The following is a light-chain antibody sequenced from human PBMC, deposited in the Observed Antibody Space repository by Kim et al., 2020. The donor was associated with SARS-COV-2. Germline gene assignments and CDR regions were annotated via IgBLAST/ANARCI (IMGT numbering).Light chain of an antibody. Sequence: GQSITISCTGTSSDVGGYNYVSWYQQHPGKDPKLRIYDVSNRPSGVSNRFSGSKSGNTASLTISGLQAEDEADYYCSSYTSSSTNVFGTGTKVTVL. CDR2: DVS. J-gene: IGLJ1*01. V-gene: IGLV2-14*03. CDR1: SSDVGGYNY. CDR3: SSYTSSSTNV.